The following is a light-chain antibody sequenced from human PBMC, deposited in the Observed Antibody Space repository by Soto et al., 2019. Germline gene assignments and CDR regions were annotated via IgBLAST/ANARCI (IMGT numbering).Light chain of an antibody. CDR3: CSTAGSFAKV. V-gene: IGLV2-11*01. Sequence: QSALTQPRSVSGSPGQSVTISCTGTSGDFGDYYVSWYQHHPGKAPKLIIYGVSKRPSGVPDRFSGSKSDNTASLTISGLQAEDDADYYCCSTAGSFAKVFGGGTKVTVL. J-gene: IGLJ3*02. CDR2: GVS. CDR1: SGDFGDYY.